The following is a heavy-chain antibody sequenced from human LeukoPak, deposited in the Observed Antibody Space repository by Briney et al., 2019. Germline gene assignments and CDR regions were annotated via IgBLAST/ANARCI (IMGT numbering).Heavy chain of an antibody. CDR3: ARVSGSYPYYFDY. V-gene: IGHV4-61*01. CDR2: IYYSGST. CDR1: GGSVSSDSYH. J-gene: IGHJ4*02. Sequence: SETQSLTCSVSGGSVSSDSYHWSWTRQPPGKGLEWIGYIYYSGSTNYNPSLKSRVIISIDTSKNQFSLKLSSVTAADTAVYYCARVSGSYPYYFDYWGQGTLVTVSS. D-gene: IGHD1-26*01.